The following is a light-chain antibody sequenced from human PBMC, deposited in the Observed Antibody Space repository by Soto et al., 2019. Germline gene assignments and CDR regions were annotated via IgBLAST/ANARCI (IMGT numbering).Light chain of an antibody. J-gene: IGKJ2*01. V-gene: IGKV1-39*01. CDR2: RAS. CDR3: QQSYSTLPYT. CDR1: RNISSD. Sequence: PMTQSPSSLSASVGDRVTLSCRASRNISSDLNWYQLKPGKAPKLLIYRASTLQNGVPSRFSGSGSATDFTLTITTLQPEDVATYSCQQSYSTLPYTFGQGTKVEIK.